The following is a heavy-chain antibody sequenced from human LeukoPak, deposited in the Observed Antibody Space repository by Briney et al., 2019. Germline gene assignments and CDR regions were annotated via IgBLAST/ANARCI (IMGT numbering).Heavy chain of an antibody. CDR1: GFTFSSYN. D-gene: IGHD4-17*01. CDR2: ISSSSTI. CDR3: ARDPPYGDYFIDY. Sequence: GGSLRLSCAASGFTFSSYNMNWVRQAPGKGLEWVSYISSSSTIYYADSVKGRFTISRDNAKNSLYLQMNSLRAEDTAVYYCARDPPYGDYFIDYWGQGTLVTVSS. V-gene: IGHV3-48*01. J-gene: IGHJ4*02.